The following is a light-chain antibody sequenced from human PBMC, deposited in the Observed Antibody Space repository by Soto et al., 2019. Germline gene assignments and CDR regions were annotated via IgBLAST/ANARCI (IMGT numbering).Light chain of an antibody. CDR2: AAS. CDR1: QSVSNNY. CDR3: QQYGSSPRYT. Sequence: EIVLTQSPGTLSLSPGERATLSCRASQSVSNNYLAWYQQKPGQAPRLLIYAASSRATGIPDRFSGSGSETDFTLTISRLEPEDFAVYYCQQYGSSPRYTFGQGTKLEIK. V-gene: IGKV3-20*01. J-gene: IGKJ2*01.